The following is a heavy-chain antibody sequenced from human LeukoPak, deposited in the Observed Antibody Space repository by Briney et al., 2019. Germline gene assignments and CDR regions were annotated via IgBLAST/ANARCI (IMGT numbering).Heavy chain of an antibody. CDR1: GFTFSSYA. CDR2: ISGSGGST. CDR3: AKDSGSYPTWSDY. J-gene: IGHJ4*02. D-gene: IGHD1-26*01. Sequence: GGSLRLSCAASGFTFSSYAMSWVRQAPGKGLEWVSAISGSGGSTYYADSVKDRFTISRDNSKNTLYLQMNSLRVEDTAVYYCAKDSGSYPTWSDYWGQGTLVTVSS. V-gene: IGHV3-23*01.